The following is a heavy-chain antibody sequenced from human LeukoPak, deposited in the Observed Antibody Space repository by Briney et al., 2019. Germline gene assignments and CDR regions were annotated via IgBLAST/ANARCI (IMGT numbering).Heavy chain of an antibody. CDR1: GYTFTSYG. J-gene: IGHJ4*02. CDR2: INTNTGNP. Sequence: ASVKVSCKASGYTFTSYGISWVRQAPGQGLEWMGWINTNTGNPTYAQGFTGRFVFSLDTSVSTAYLQISSLKAEDTAVYYCARDWGTDYYGSGSPILYWGQGTLVTVSS. CDR3: ARDWGTDYYGSGSPILY. V-gene: IGHV7-4-1*02. D-gene: IGHD3-10*01.